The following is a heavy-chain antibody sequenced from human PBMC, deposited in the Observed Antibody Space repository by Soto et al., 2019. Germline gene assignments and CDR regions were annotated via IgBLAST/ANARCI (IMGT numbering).Heavy chain of an antibody. CDR2: ISAYNGNT. CDR1: GYTFTSYG. V-gene: IGHV1-18*01. Sequence: GASVKVSCKASGYTFTSYGISWVRQAPGQGLEWMGWISAYNGNTNYAQKLQGRVTMTTDTSTSTAYLDLRSLRSDVTDVYYCASLRVLSSGLCGLVYKWFDPCGQGTLVTVSS. CDR3: ASLRVLSSGLCGLVYKWFDP. D-gene: IGHD6-19*01. J-gene: IGHJ5*02.